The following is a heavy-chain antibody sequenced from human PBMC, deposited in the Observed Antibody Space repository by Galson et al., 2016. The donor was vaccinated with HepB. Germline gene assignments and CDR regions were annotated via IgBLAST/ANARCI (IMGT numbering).Heavy chain of an antibody. CDR2: INHTGNT. J-gene: IGHJ4*02. CDR3: ARGFCSGGSCYAGAFDI. V-gene: IGHV4-34*01. CDR1: GGSLSAYY. D-gene: IGHD2-15*01. Sequence: SETLSLTCAVHGGSLSAYYWNWIRQAPGKGLEWIGEINHTGNTDYNPSLKRRVTVSVDTSNMQFSLNRTSVTAADTAVYFCARGFCSGGSCYAGAFDIWSQGALVTVSS.